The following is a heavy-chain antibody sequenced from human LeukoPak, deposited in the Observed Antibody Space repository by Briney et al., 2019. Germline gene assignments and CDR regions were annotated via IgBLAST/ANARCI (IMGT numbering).Heavy chain of an antibody. V-gene: IGHV7-4-1*02. J-gene: IGHJ4*02. D-gene: IGHD3-10*01. CDR1: GYTFTSYA. CDR2: INTNTRNT. CDR3: ARGYYGSGMAGY. Sequence: ASVKVSCKASGYTFTSYAMNWGRQAAGQGVEAMGWINTNTRNTTHAHGFTRRFVFSLATSVSTAYLQISSLTAEDTAVYYCARGYYGSGMAGYWGQGTLVTVSS.